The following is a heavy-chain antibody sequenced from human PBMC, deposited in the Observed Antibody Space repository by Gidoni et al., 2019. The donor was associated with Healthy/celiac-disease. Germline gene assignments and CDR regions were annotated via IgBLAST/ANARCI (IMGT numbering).Heavy chain of an antibody. V-gene: IGHV3-21*01. CDR2: ISSSSSYI. Sequence: EVQLVESGGGLVTPGGSLRLSCAASGFTFSSYSMNWVRQAPGKGLEWVSSISSSSSYIYYADSVKGRFTFSRDNAKNSLYLQMNSLRAEDTAVYYCARDSKRIAEDWGQGTLVTVSS. J-gene: IGHJ4*02. D-gene: IGHD6-13*01. CDR1: GFTFSSYS. CDR3: ARDSKRIAED.